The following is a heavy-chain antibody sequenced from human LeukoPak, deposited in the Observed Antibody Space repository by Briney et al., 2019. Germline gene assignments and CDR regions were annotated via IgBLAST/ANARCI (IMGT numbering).Heavy chain of an antibody. CDR3: GRDPNGDYVGASEF. CDR2: ISGSGDST. J-gene: IGHJ3*01. D-gene: IGHD3-16*01. Sequence: GGSLGLSCAASGFTFSSYAMSWVRQAPGKGLEWVSTISGSGDSTHYADSVKGRFTISRDNSKNTLYLQMNSLRVEDTAEYFCGRDPNGDYVGASEFWGQGTKVAVSS. CDR1: GFTFSSYA. V-gene: IGHV3-23*01.